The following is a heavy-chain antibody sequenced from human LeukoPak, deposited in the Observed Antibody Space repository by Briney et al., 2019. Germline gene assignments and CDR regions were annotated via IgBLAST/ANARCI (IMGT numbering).Heavy chain of an antibody. CDR1: GFTFTNSS. Sequence: GGSLRLSCVPSGFTFTNSSMKWVRQAPGKRLEWVGSINQDGSETFFEDSVRGRFTISRDNAKKSLHLKMNSLRVDDRGVYYCARDARGGTYGLEWGQGTLVTVSS. J-gene: IGHJ4*02. CDR2: INQDGSET. CDR3: ARDARGGTYGLE. D-gene: IGHD3-16*01. V-gene: IGHV3-7*01.